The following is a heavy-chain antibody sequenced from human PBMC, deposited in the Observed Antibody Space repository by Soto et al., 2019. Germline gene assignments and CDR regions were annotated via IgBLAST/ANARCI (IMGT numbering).Heavy chain of an antibody. CDR3: ARHVRGVGGRPLDY. V-gene: IGHV2-26*01. CDR2: IFSNDEK. CDR1: GFSLSNVRMG. D-gene: IGHD1-26*01. Sequence: QVTLKESGPVLVKPTETLTLTCTVSGFSLSNVRMGVSWIRQPPGKALAWLAYIFSNDEKSSSTSLKSKLTTSKDTSKSQVVLTMTNMDTVDTATYYCARHVRGVGGRPLDYWGQGTPVTVSS. J-gene: IGHJ4*02.